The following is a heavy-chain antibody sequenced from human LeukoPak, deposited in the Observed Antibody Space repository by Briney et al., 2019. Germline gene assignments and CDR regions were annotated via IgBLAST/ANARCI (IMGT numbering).Heavy chain of an antibody. Sequence: ASVKVSCKASGYTFTGYYMHWVRQAPGQGLEWMGWINANSGDAKYAQKFQGRVTMTRDTSISTAYMELSRLRSDDTAMYYCAREISGYSDYWGQGTLVTVSS. D-gene: IGHD3-22*01. CDR3: AREISGYSDY. V-gene: IGHV1-2*02. J-gene: IGHJ4*02. CDR2: INANSGDA. CDR1: GYTFTGYY.